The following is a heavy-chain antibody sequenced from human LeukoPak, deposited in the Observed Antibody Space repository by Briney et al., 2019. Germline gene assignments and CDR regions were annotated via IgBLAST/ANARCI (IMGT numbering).Heavy chain of an antibody. CDR1: GGSISSSTHY. Sequence: SETLSLTCTVSGGSISSSTHYWGWIRQPPGKGLEWIGSIYYSGSTFYNPSLKSRVTISVDTSKNQFSLKLSSVTAADTAVYYCARSDPHSGSYYVDYWGQGTLVTVSS. D-gene: IGHD1-26*01. J-gene: IGHJ4*02. CDR2: IYYSGST. V-gene: IGHV4-39*01. CDR3: ARSDPHSGSYYVDY.